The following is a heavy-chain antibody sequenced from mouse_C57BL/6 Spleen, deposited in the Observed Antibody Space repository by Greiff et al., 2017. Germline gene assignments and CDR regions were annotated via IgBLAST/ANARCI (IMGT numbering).Heavy chain of an antibody. CDR3: ESYRVYAMGD. D-gene: IGHD2-14*01. J-gene: IGHJ4*01. V-gene: IGHV1-53*01. Sequence: QVQLQQPGPELVKPGASVKLSCKASGYTFTSYCMHWVKQSPGQGLEWIGNINPSNGGTNYNEKFKSKATLTVDKSSSTAYMQLSSLTSEDSAVYYGESYRVYAMGDWGQGTSVTVSS. CDR1: GYTFTSYC. CDR2: INPSNGGT.